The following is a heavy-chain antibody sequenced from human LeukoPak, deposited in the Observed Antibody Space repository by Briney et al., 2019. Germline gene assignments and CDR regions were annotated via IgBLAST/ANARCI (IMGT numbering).Heavy chain of an antibody. Sequence: SVKVSCKASGGTFSSYAISWVRQAPGQGLEWMGGIIPIFGTANYAQKFQGRVTITADESTSTAYMELSSLRSEDTAVYYCARVGNIRRIQLWLRPDAFDIWGQGTMVTVSS. CDR2: IIPIFGTA. J-gene: IGHJ3*02. CDR3: ARVGNIRRIQLWLRPDAFDI. V-gene: IGHV1-69*01. CDR1: GGTFSSYA. D-gene: IGHD5-18*01.